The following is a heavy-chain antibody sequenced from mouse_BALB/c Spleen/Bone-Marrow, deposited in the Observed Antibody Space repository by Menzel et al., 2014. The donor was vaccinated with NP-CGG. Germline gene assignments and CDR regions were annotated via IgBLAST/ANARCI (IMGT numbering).Heavy chain of an antibody. CDR3: ARANWDYFDY. V-gene: IGHV7-1*02. Sequence: EVKLVESGGGLVQPGGSLRLSCATSGFTFSDFYMEWVRQPPGKRLEWIAASRNKANDYTTEYSASVKGRFIVSRDTSQSILYPQMNAPRAEDTAIYYCARANWDYFDYWGQGTTLTVSS. CDR1: GFTFSDFY. CDR2: SRNKANDYTT. J-gene: IGHJ2*01. D-gene: IGHD4-1*01.